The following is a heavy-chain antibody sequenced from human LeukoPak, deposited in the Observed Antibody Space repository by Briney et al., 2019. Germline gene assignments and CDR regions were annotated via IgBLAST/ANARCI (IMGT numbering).Heavy chain of an antibody. CDR3: ARDRGERVELERGHYYYYMDV. Sequence: SVKVSCKASGGTFSSYAISWVRQAPGQGLEWMGGIIPIFGTANYAQKFQGRFTITTDESTSTAYMELSSLRSEDTAVYYCARDRGERVELERGHYYYYMDVWGKGTTVTVSS. CDR1: GGTFSSYA. V-gene: IGHV1-69*05. J-gene: IGHJ6*03. D-gene: IGHD1-1*01. CDR2: IIPIFGTA.